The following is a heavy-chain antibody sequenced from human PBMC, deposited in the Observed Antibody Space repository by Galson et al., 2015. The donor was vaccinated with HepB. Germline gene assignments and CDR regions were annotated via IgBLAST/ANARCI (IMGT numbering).Heavy chain of an antibody. J-gene: IGHJ4*02. V-gene: IGHV3-30*18. Sequence: SLRLSCAAAGLTFSSYGMHSVRQAPGKGLEWVAVISYDGSNKYYADSVKGRFHISRDNSKNTLYLQMNSLRAEDTAVYYCAKEVNYGGNLPTDYWGQGILVTVSS. CDR1: GLTFSSYG. CDR2: ISYDGSNK. CDR3: AKEVNYGGNLPTDY. D-gene: IGHD4-23*01.